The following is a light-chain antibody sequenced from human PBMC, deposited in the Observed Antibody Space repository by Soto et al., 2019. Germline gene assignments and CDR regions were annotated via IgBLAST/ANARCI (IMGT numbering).Light chain of an antibody. CDR1: QSISSW. V-gene: IGKV1-5*03. CDR2: KAS. CDR3: QQYNSYSFT. Sequence: DIQMTQSPSSLSASVGDGFTITCRASQSISSWLAWYQQKPGKAPKLLIYKASSLEGGVPSRFSGSGSGTEFTLTISSLQPDDFATYYCQQYNSYSFTFGGGTKVDIK. J-gene: IGKJ4*01.